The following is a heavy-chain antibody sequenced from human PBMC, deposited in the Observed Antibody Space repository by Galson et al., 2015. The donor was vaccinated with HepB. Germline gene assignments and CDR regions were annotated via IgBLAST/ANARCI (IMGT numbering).Heavy chain of an antibody. CDR3: ARAARFESSGYYYFEQ. Sequence: SLRLSCAASGFTFSSFEMNWVRQAPGKGLEWVSYISGSDNMIFYADSVKGRFTISRDNAKNLLYLQMNSLRAEDTAVYYCARAARFESSGYYYFEQWGQGTLATVSS. CDR1: GFTFSSFE. D-gene: IGHD3-22*01. J-gene: IGHJ4*02. V-gene: IGHV3-48*03. CDR2: ISGSDNMI.